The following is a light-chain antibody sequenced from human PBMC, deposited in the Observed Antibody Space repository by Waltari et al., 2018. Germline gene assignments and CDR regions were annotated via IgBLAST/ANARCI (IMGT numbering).Light chain of an antibody. CDR3: HHYYIPPLT. J-gene: IGKJ5*01. CDR1: QSLLSSFDSQTY. Sequence: DIVLTQSPDSLAVSLGEMATINCKSSQSLLSSFDSQTYIAWYQQKLGQPPKLLINWASARGSGVPERFSGSGSETDFTLTISSLQAEDVAVYYCHHYYIPPLTFGQGTRLEIK. CDR2: WAS. V-gene: IGKV4-1*01.